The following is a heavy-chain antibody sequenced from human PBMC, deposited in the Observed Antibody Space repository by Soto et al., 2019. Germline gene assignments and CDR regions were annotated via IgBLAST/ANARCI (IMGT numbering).Heavy chain of an antibody. CDR3: ARVVMTTATASYYYGMDV. V-gene: IGHV1-69*11. J-gene: IGHJ6*02. D-gene: IGHD4-4*01. CDR2: IIPFIGTA. CDR1: GGTFSSYA. Sequence: ASVKVSCKASGGTFSSYAISWVRQAPGQGLEWMGRIIPFIGTANYAQKFQGRVTITADESTSTAYMELTSLRSEDTAVYYCARVVMTTATASYYYGMDVWGQGTTVTVSS.